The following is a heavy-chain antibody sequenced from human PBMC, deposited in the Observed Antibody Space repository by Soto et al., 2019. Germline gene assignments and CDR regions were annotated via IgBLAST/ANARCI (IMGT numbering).Heavy chain of an antibody. Sequence: PSETLSLTCAVYGGSFSGYYWSWIHQPPGKGLEWIGEINHSGSTNYNPSLKSRVTISVDTSKNQFSLKLSSVTAADTAVYYCARQPLSYGDNQGVYYYYGMDVWGQGTTVTVSS. CDR2: INHSGST. D-gene: IGHD4-17*01. V-gene: IGHV4-34*01. J-gene: IGHJ6*02. CDR3: ARQPLSYGDNQGVYYYYGMDV. CDR1: GGSFSGYY.